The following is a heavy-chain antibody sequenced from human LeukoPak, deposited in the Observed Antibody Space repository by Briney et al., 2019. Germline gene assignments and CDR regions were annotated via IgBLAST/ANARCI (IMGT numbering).Heavy chain of an antibody. J-gene: IGHJ6*03. Sequence: GVSLRLSCAASGLTFSTLAMSWVRQAPGKGLEWVSDITGSGGSRNYADSVKGRFTISRDNAKNSLYLQMNSLRAEDTAVYYCARGHRIAAAGSPRYYYYYMDVWGKGTTVTVSS. CDR1: GLTFSTLA. V-gene: IGHV3-23*01. D-gene: IGHD6-13*01. CDR3: ARGHRIAAAGSPRYYYYYMDV. CDR2: ITGSGGSR.